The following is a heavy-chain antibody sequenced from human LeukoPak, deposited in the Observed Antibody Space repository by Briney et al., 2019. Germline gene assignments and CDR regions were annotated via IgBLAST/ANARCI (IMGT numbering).Heavy chain of an antibody. V-gene: IGHV3-23*01. CDR3: AKDRGRYSGYGYFDY. CDR1: GFTFSSYA. J-gene: IGHJ4*02. D-gene: IGHD5-12*01. Sequence: PGGSLRLSCAASGFTFSSYAMSWVRQAPGKGLEWVSAISGSGGSTYYADSVKGRFTISRDNSKNTLYLQMNSLRAEDTAVYYRAKDRGRYSGYGYFDYWGQGTLVTVSS. CDR2: ISGSGGST.